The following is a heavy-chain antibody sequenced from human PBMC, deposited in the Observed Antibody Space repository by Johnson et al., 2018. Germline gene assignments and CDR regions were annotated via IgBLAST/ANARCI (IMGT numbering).Heavy chain of an antibody. Sequence: VQLQESGGGLVQXGGSXKLXCAASGFTFSSYSMNWVRQAPGKGLEWVSYISSSSSTIDYADSVKGRFTISRENAKNSLYLQMNSLRAEDTAVYYCARTVGATSAYYYGMDVWGQGTTVTVSS. CDR1: GFTFSSYS. D-gene: IGHD1-26*01. CDR3: ARTVGATSAYYYGMDV. V-gene: IGHV3-48*01. CDR2: ISSSSSTI. J-gene: IGHJ6*02.